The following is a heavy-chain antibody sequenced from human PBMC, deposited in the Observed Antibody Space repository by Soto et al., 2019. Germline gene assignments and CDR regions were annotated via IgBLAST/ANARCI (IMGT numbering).Heavy chain of an antibody. CDR1: GYTFTSYA. Sequence: QVQLVQSGAEVKKPGASVKVSCKASGYTFTSYAMHWVRQAPGQRLEWMGWINAGNGNTKYSQKFQGRVTITRDTSARTAYMGLSSLRPEDTAVYYCARGPGGPDGPGDYWGQGTLVTVSS. D-gene: IGHD2-15*01. CDR2: INAGNGNT. J-gene: IGHJ4*02. V-gene: IGHV1-3*01. CDR3: ARGPGGPDGPGDY.